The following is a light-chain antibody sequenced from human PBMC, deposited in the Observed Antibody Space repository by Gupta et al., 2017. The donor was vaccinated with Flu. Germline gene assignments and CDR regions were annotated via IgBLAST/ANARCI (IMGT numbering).Light chain of an antibody. Sequence: DVVMTQSPLSLPVTLGKPASISCRSSQGLLYSDGNTYLYWFLQTPGQSPRLLIYQGSYRDSGVPDRFSGSGSGTDFTLKISRVEAEDVGIYYCMQGPHWPWTFGQGTKVEIK. CDR2: QGS. CDR3: MQGPHWPWT. J-gene: IGKJ1*01. CDR1: QGLLYSDGNTY. V-gene: IGKV2-30*01.